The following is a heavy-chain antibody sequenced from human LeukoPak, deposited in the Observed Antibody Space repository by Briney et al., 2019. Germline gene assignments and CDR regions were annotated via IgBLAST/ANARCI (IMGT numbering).Heavy chain of an antibody. CDR2: ISGSGGST. Sequence: GGSLRLSCAASGFTFSSYAMSWVRQAPGKGLEWVSAISGSGGSTYYADSVKGRFTISRDNSKNTLYLQMNSLGDEDTAVYYCAKDVRYFDWLIFDYWGQGTLVTVSS. D-gene: IGHD3-9*01. CDR3: AKDVRYFDWLIFDY. J-gene: IGHJ4*02. CDR1: GFTFSSYA. V-gene: IGHV3-23*01.